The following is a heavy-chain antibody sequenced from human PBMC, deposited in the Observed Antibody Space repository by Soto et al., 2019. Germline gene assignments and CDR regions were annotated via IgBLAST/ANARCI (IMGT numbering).Heavy chain of an antibody. CDR2: IYYSGST. CDR3: ARGVTVFGVLLTPGNRFDP. Sequence: SETLSLTCTVSGGSISSADYYWSWIRQPPGKGLEWIGYIYYSGSTYYNSSLESRVTISVDTSKNQFSLRLTSVTAADTAVYYCARGVTVFGVLLTPGNRFDPWGQGTLVTVS. D-gene: IGHD3-3*01. CDR1: GGSISSADYY. V-gene: IGHV4-30-4*01. J-gene: IGHJ5*02.